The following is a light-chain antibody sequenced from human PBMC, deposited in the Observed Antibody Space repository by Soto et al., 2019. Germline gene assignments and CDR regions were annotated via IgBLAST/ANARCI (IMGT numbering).Light chain of an antibody. CDR3: QQYGGSPYT. V-gene: IGKV3-20*01. CDR1: QSVSSSY. Sequence: EIVLTQSPGTLSLSPGERATLSCRASQSVSSSYLAWYQQKPGQAPRPLIYAASSRATGIPDRFSGSGSATDFTLTISRLEPEDFAVYYCQQYGGSPYTFGQGTKLEIK. CDR2: AAS. J-gene: IGKJ2*01.